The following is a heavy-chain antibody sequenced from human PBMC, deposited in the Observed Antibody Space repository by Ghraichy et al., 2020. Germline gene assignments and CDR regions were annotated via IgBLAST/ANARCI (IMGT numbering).Heavy chain of an antibody. J-gene: IGHJ2*01. CDR1: GFTFSSYW. D-gene: IGHD3-16*01. V-gene: IGHV3-7*01. CDR3: ARRGSPDWYFDL. Sequence: GESLNISCAASGFTFSSYWMSWVRQAPGKGLEWVANIKQDGSEKYYVDSVKGRFTISRDNAKNSLYLQMNSLRAEDTAVYYCARRGSPDWYFDLWGRGTLVTVSS. CDR2: IKQDGSEK.